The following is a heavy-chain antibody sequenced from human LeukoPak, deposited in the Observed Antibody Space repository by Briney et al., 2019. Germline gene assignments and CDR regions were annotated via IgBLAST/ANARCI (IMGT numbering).Heavy chain of an antibody. V-gene: IGHV4-39*02. Sequence: SETLSLTCTVSGGSISSSSYYWGWIRQPPGKGLEWNGSIYYSGSSYYNPSLKSRVTISVDTSNNHFSLKLSSVTAADTAVYYCARLPVAGRGDIDYWGQGTLVTVSS. CDR1: GGSISSSSYY. J-gene: IGHJ4*02. CDR2: IYYSGSS. D-gene: IGHD6-19*01. CDR3: ARLPVAGRGDIDY.